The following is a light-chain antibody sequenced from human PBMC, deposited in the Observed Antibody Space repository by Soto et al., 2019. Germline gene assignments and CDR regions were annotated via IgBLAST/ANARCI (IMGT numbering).Light chain of an antibody. CDR3: SSYTRSSTPYV. V-gene: IGLV2-14*01. Sequence: QSALTQPASVSGSPGQSITISCTGTSSDVGGYNYVSWYQQHPGKAPKLMIYEVSNRPSGVSNRFSGSKSGNTVSLTISGLQAEDEADYYCSSYTRSSTPYVFGTGTKLTVL. CDR1: SSDVGGYNY. CDR2: EVS. J-gene: IGLJ1*01.